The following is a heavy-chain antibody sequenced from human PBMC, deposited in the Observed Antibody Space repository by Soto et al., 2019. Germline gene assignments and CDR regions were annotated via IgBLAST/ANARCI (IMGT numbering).Heavy chain of an antibody. CDR2: ISAYNGNT. V-gene: IGHV1-18*01. Sequence: ASVKVSCKGSVYTFTSYGISCVRQAPGQGLEWMGWISAYNGNTNYAQKLQGRVTMTTDTSTSTAYMELRSLRSDDTAVYYCARHLPGPFAFDIWGQGTMVTVSS. CDR3: ARHLPGPFAFDI. CDR1: VYTFTSYG. J-gene: IGHJ3*02.